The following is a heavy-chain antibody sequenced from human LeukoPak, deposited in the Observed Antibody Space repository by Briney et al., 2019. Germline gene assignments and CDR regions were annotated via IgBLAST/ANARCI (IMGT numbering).Heavy chain of an antibody. CDR1: GASINTDNY. CDR3: ARQSTDGGNPIDF. Sequence: SETLSLTCTVSGASINTDNYWGWIRQPPGKALEWIGGIFDSGSTYYNPSLESRVTISADTSNSQFSLKLSSVTAPDTAVYYCARQSTDGGNPIDFWGQGTLVTVSS. CDR2: IFDSGST. J-gene: IGHJ4*02. D-gene: IGHD4-23*01. V-gene: IGHV4-39*01.